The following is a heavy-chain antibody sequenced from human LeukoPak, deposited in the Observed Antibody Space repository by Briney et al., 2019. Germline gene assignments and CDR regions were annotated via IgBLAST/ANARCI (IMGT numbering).Heavy chain of an antibody. Sequence: ASVKVSCKASGYTFTSYGISWVRQAPGQGLEWMGWISAYNGNTNYAQKLQGRVTMTTDTSTSTAYMELRSLRSDDTAVYYCARSLERGYSYGLNSWGQGTLVTVSS. CDR2: ISAYNGNT. CDR3: ARSLERGYSYGLNS. J-gene: IGHJ4*02. CDR1: GYTFTSYG. D-gene: IGHD5-18*01. V-gene: IGHV1-18*01.